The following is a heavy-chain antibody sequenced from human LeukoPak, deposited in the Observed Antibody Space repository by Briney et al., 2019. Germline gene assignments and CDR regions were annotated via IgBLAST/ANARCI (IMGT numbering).Heavy chain of an antibody. J-gene: IGHJ4*02. V-gene: IGHV3-30*04. CDR3: ARVSDSRGYFTHFDR. CDR1: AFTFSSYS. D-gene: IGHD3-22*01. Sequence: GGSLRLSCTASAFTFSSYSRHWVRQAPGKGLEWAAAISSDGSKTFYTDSVKGRFTISRDNSKDTVFLQMDSLRPEDTAVYYCARVSDSRGYFTHFDRWGQGTLVIVSS. CDR2: ISSDGSKT.